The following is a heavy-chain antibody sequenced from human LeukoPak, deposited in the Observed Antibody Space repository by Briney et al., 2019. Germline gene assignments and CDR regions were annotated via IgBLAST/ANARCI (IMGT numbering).Heavy chain of an antibody. D-gene: IGHD3-10*01. CDR1: GGTLSSYA. V-gene: IGHV1-69*13. Sequence: SVTVSCKASGGTLSSYAISWVRQAPGQGLEWMGGIIPIFGTANYAQKFQGRVTITADESTSTAYMELSSLRSEDTAVYYCARGHATRGVRYYYYGMDVWGQGTTVTVSS. CDR3: ARGHATRGVRYYYYGMDV. J-gene: IGHJ6*02. CDR2: IIPIFGTA.